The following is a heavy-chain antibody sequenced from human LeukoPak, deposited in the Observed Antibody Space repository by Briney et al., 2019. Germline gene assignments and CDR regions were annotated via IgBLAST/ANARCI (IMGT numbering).Heavy chain of an antibody. Sequence: GGSLRLSCAASGFTFSDFWMHWVRQAPGKGLVWVSRINSGGTVTNYADSVKGRLTISRDNSKNTLYLQMNSLRAEDTAVYYCARGGNQLLYNPDYYMDVWGKGTTVTVSS. J-gene: IGHJ6*03. V-gene: IGHV3-74*01. CDR1: GFTFSDFW. CDR2: INSGGTVT. D-gene: IGHD2-2*02. CDR3: ARGGNQLLYNPDYYMDV.